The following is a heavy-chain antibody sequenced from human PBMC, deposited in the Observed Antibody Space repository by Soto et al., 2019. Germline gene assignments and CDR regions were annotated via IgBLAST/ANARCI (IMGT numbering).Heavy chain of an antibody. CDR3: ARDRTFGSYYGFYYYGMDV. CDR1: GFTFSSYW. D-gene: IGHD1-26*01. Sequence: EVQLVESGGGLVQPGGSLRLSCAASGFTFSSYWMSWVRQAPGKGLEWVANIKQDGSEKYYVDSVKGRFTISRDNAKNSLYLQMNTLRAEDTAVYYCARDRTFGSYYGFYYYGMDVWGQGTTVTVSS. CDR2: IKQDGSEK. J-gene: IGHJ6*02. V-gene: IGHV3-7*05.